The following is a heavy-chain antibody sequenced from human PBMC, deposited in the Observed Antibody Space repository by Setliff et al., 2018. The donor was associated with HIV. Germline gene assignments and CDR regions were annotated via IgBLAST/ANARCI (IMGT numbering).Heavy chain of an antibody. CDR3: ARDYSGWYYFGC. CDR1: GGSISSYY. Sequence: SETLSLTCTVSGGSISSYYWSWIRLPPGKGLEWIGYIYTSGITNYNPSLKSRVTMSVDTSKNQFSLKLSSVTAADTAVYYCARDYSGWYYFGCWGQGTLVTVSS. CDR2: IYTSGIT. J-gene: IGHJ4*02. D-gene: IGHD6-19*01. V-gene: IGHV4-4*08.